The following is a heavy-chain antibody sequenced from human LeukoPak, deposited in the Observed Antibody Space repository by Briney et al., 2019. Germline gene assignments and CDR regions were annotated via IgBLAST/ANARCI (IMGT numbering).Heavy chain of an antibody. V-gene: IGHV4-59*06. CDR1: GGSISSYY. J-gene: IGHJ4*02. CDR2: IYYTGST. CDR3: ARGSGLN. Sequence: SETLSLTCTVSGGSISSYYWSRIRQHPGKGLEWIGHIYYTGSTHYNPSLKGRVTMSVDTSENQFSLKLSSVTAADTAMYYCARGSGLNWGQGTLVTVSS. D-gene: IGHD2-15*01.